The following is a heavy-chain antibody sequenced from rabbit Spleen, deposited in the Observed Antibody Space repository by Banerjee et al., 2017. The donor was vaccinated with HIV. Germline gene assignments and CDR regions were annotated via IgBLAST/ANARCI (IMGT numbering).Heavy chain of an antibody. CDR3: ARDAGTSFSTYGMDL. V-gene: IGHV1S45*01. CDR2: IDSGSSGFT. D-gene: IGHD8-1*01. Sequence: QEQLVESGGGLVQPEGSLTLTCTPSGFSFSFNHYMCWVRQAPGKGPEWIACIDSGSSGFTYFASWAKGRFTISKTSSTTVTLQMTNLTAADTATYFCARDAGTSFSTYGMDLWGPGTLVTVS. CDR1: GFSFSFNHY. J-gene: IGHJ6*01.